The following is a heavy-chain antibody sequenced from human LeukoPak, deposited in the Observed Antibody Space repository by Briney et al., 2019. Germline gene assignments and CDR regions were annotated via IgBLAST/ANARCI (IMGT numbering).Heavy chain of an antibody. D-gene: IGHD3-3*01. Sequence: PGGSLRLSCAASGCTVSSNYMSWVRQAPGKGLEWVSVIYSGGSTYSADSVKGRITISRDNSKNTLYLQMNSLRAEDTAVYYCARESPDFWSGLHYFDYWGQGSLVTVSS. J-gene: IGHJ4*02. CDR1: GCTVSSNY. V-gene: IGHV3-66*02. CDR3: ARESPDFWSGLHYFDY. CDR2: IYSGGST.